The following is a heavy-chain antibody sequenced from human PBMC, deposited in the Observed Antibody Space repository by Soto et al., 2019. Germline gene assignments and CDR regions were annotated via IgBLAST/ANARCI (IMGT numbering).Heavy chain of an antibody. CDR2: INADNGNT. D-gene: IGHD4-17*01. CDR3: ARDRGDYSPLDY. Sequence: QVQLVQSGAEVKQPGASVKLSCKASGYTFTTYSIHWVRQAPGQGLEWMGWINADNGNTKYSQKFQARVTISRHTSATTVYMELGSLRSDDTAVYYCARDRGDYSPLDYWGQGALVTVSS. J-gene: IGHJ4*02. V-gene: IGHV1-3*01. CDR1: GYTFTTYS.